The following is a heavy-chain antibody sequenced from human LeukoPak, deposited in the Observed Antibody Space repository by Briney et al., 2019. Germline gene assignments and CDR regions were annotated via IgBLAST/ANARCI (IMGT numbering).Heavy chain of an antibody. V-gene: IGHV1-69*01. CDR2: IISIFGTA. CDR1: GGTFSSYA. Sequence: SVKVSCKASGGTFSSYAISWVRQAPGQGLEWMGGIISIFGTANYAQKFQGRVTITADESTSTAYMELSSLRSEDTAVYYCERYSGYSYGYGSRAFDIWGQGTMVTVSS. CDR3: ERYSGYSYGYGSRAFDI. J-gene: IGHJ3*02. D-gene: IGHD5-18*01.